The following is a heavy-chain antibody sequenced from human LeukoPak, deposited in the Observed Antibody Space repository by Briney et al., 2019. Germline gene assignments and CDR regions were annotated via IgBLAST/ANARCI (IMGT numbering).Heavy chain of an antibody. D-gene: IGHD3-22*01. CDR1: GFTFSNAW. V-gene: IGHV3-15*01. Sequence: GGSLRLSCAASGFTFSNAWMSWVRQAPGKGPEWVGRIKSKTDGGTTDYAAPVKGRFTISRDDSKNTLYLQMNSLKTEDTAVYYCTTRGISYYYDSSGYYYAFDIWGQGTMVTVSS. J-gene: IGHJ3*02. CDR3: TTRGISYYYDSSGYYYAFDI. CDR2: IKSKTDGGTT.